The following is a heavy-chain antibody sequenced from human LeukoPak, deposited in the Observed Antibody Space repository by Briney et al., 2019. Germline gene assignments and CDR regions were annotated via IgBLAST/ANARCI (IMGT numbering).Heavy chain of an antibody. V-gene: IGHV3-23*01. CDR2: ISGSGGST. CDR3: AKSGRYCSSTSCPEPH. J-gene: IGHJ4*02. CDR1: GFTFSSYA. D-gene: IGHD2-2*01. Sequence: GGSLRLSCAASGFTFSSYAMSWVRQAPGKGLEWVSAISGSGGSTYYADSVKGRFTISRDNSKNTLYLQMNSLRAEDTAVYYCAKSGRYCSSTSCPEPHWGQGTLVTVSS.